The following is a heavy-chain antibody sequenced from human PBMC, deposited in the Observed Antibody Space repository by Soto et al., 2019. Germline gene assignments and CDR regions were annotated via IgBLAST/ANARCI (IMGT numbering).Heavy chain of an antibody. V-gene: IGHV4-31*03. D-gene: IGHD3-10*01. CDR3: ARDYARQNYYYYYYGMDV. Sequence: SETLSLTCTVSGGSISSGGYYWNWIRQHPGKGLEWIGYIYYSGSTYYNPSLKSRVTISVDTSKNQFSLKLSSVTAADTAVYYCARDYARQNYYYYYYGMDVWGQGTTVTVSS. CDR2: IYYSGST. J-gene: IGHJ6*02. CDR1: GGSISSGGYY.